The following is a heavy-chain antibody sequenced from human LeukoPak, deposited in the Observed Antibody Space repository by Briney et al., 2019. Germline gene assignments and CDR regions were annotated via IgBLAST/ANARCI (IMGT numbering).Heavy chain of an antibody. Sequence: GGSLRLSCAASGFAVSSNYMSWVRQAPGKGLEWVSSIYSGGSTYYADSVKGRFTISRDNSKNTVYLQMNSLRAEDTAVYYCARVRLDSSERYLDAFENWGQGTMVTVSS. J-gene: IGHJ3*02. D-gene: IGHD6-19*01. CDR1: GFAVSSNY. CDR3: ARVRLDSSERYLDAFEN. CDR2: IYSGGST. V-gene: IGHV3-53*01.